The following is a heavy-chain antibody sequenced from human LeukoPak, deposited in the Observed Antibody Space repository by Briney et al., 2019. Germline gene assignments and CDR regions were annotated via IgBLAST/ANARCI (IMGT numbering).Heavy chain of an antibody. V-gene: IGHV3-21*01. Sequence: GGCLRLSCAASGFTFSSYSMNWVRQAPGKGLEWVSSISSSSYIYYADSVKGRFTISRDNAKNSLYLQMNSLRAEDTAVYYCARDESLLWFGELFFFWGQGTMVTVSS. D-gene: IGHD3-10*01. CDR3: ARDESLLWFGELFFF. CDR1: GFTFSSYS. CDR2: ISSSSYI. J-gene: IGHJ3*01.